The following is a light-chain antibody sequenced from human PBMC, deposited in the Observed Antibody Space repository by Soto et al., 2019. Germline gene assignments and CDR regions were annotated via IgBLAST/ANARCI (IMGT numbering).Light chain of an antibody. Sequence: DIQMTQSPSTLSASVGDRVTITCRASQSVNRWLAWYQQKPGKAPKVLIYDTSTLESGVPSRFSGSGAGTEFTLTINSLQPDDFATYYCQQCKTNFRTFGQGTKVDIK. CDR3: QQCKTNFRT. V-gene: IGKV1-5*01. J-gene: IGKJ2*01. CDR1: QSVNRW. CDR2: DTS.